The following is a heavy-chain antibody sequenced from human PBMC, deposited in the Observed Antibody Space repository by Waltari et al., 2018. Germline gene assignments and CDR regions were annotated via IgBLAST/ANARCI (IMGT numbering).Heavy chain of an antibody. Sequence: QVQLVESGGGVVQPVRSLRLSCAASGFTFSSYGMHWVRQAPGKGLEWVAVISYDGSNKYYADSVKGRFTISRDNSKNTLYLQMNSLRAEDTAVYYCAKELERYYYDSSGYGDIWGQGTMVTVSS. J-gene: IGHJ3*02. V-gene: IGHV3-30*18. CDR2: ISYDGSNK. CDR1: GFTFSSYG. CDR3: AKELERYYYDSSGYGDI. D-gene: IGHD3-22*01.